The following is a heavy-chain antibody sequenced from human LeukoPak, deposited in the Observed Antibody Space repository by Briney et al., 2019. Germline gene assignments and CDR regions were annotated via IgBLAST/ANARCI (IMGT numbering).Heavy chain of an antibody. CDR3: AKDQRFGDLDDY. J-gene: IGHJ4*02. CDR2: ISGSAITT. CDR1: GFTFSNYA. D-gene: IGHD3-10*01. Sequence: PLGGSLRLSCTTSGFTFSNYAMSWVRQAPGNGLEWVSSISGSAITTYYADSVKGRFAISRDNSRNTLYLQMTSLRAEDTAVYYCAKDQRFGDLDDYRGQGTLVTVSS. V-gene: IGHV3-23*01.